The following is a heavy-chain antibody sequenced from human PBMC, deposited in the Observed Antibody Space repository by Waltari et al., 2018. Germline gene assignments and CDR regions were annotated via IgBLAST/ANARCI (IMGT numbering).Heavy chain of an antibody. D-gene: IGHD3-10*01. J-gene: IGHJ4*02. CDR3: ARGRGRLGELLVAY. Sequence: QVQLVQSGAEVKKPGASVKVSCKASGYTFTSYHINWVRQAPGQGLEWMGWMNTPIGNSAFAEKFQGRVTMTRDTSINTAYMELSGLRSEDTAVYYCARGRGRLGELLVAYWGQGTHVSVSS. V-gene: IGHV1-8*01. CDR2: MNTPIGNS. CDR1: GYTFTSYH.